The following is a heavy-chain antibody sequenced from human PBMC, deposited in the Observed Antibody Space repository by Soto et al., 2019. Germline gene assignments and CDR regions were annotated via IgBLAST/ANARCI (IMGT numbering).Heavy chain of an antibody. J-gene: IGHJ4*02. V-gene: IGHV3-23*01. CDR3: AKDSGYSYGSYYFDY. CDR1: GFTFSSYA. D-gene: IGHD5-18*01. Sequence: GGSLRLSCAASGFTFSSYAMSWVRQAPGKGLEWVSAISGSGGSTYYADSVKGRFTISRDNSKNTLYLQMNSLRAEDMAVYYCAKDSGYSYGSYYFDYWGQGTLVTVSS. CDR2: ISGSGGST.